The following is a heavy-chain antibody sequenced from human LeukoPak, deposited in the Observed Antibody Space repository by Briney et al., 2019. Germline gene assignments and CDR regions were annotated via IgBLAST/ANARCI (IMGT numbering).Heavy chain of an antibody. D-gene: IGHD5-24*01. V-gene: IGHV2-5*01. J-gene: IGHJ4*02. CDR3: AHSRGGLQRWGDYFDY. CDR2: IYWNDDK. Sequence: ESGPTLVKPTQTLTLTCTFSGFSLSTSGVGVGWIRQPPGKALEWLALIYWNDDKRYSPSLKSRLTITKDTSKNQVVLTMTNMDPVDTATYDCAHSRGGLQRWGDYFDYWGQGTLVTVSS. CDR1: GFSLSTSGVG.